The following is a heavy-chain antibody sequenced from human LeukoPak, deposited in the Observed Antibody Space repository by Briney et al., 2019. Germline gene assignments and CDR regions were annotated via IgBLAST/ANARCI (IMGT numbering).Heavy chain of an antibody. J-gene: IGHJ4*02. D-gene: IGHD4-23*01. CDR3: ARDSDTTVGFDY. CDR2: INPSGGST. V-gene: IGHV1-46*01. Sequence: MGIINPSGGSTSYAQKFQGRVTMTRDTSTSTVYMELSSLRSEDTAVYYCARDSDTTVGFDYWGQGTLVTVSS.